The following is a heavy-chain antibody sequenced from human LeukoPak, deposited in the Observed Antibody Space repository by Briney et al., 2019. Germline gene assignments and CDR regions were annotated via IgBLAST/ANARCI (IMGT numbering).Heavy chain of an antibody. V-gene: IGHV3-48*01. CDR1: GFTFSSYS. CDR3: ARVYDFWSGSRFDY. J-gene: IGHJ4*02. CDR2: ISSSSSTI. Sequence: GGSLRLSCAASGFTFSSYSMNWVRQAPGKGLEWVSYISSSSSTIYYADSVKGRFTISRDNAKNSLYLQMNSLRAEDTAVYYCARVYDFWSGSRFDYWGQGTLVTVSS. D-gene: IGHD3-3*01.